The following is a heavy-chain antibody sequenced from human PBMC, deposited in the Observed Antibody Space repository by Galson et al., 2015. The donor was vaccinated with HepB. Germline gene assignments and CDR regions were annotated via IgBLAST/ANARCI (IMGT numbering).Heavy chain of an antibody. CDR2: IYYSGST. J-gene: IGHJ6*02. CDR3: ARRDSSGYPYYYYGMDV. D-gene: IGHD3-22*01. Sequence: LSLTCTVSGGSISSSSYYWGWIRQPPGKGLEWIGSIYYSGSTYYNPSLKSRVTISVDTSKNQFSLKLSSVTAADTAVYYCARRDSSGYPYYYYGMDVWGQGTTVTVSS. CDR1: GGSISSSSYY. V-gene: IGHV4-39*01.